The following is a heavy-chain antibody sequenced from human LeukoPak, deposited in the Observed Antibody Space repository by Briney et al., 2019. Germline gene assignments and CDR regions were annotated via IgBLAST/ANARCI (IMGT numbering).Heavy chain of an antibody. CDR3: ARRSNYDILTGYYAGYFDY. V-gene: IGHV4-39*01. D-gene: IGHD3-9*01. CDR2: IYYSGST. Sequence: SETLSLTCTASGGSISSSSYYWGWIRQPPGKGLEWIGSIYYSGSTYYNPSLKSRVTISVDTSKNQFSLKLSSVTAADTAVYYCARRSNYDILTGYYAGYFDYWGQGTLVTVSS. CDR1: GGSISSSSYY. J-gene: IGHJ4*02.